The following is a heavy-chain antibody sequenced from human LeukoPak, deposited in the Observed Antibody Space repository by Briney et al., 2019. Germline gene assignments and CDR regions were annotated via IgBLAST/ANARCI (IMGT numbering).Heavy chain of an antibody. CDR2: ISSSSSYI. Sequence: GGSLRLSCAASGFTFSSYSMNWVRQAPGKGLEWVSSISSSSSYIYYADSVKGRFTISRDNAKNSLYLQMNSLRAEDTAVYYCARCQARLSWFDPWGQGTLVTVSS. CDR3: ARCQARLSWFDP. CDR1: GFTFSSYS. D-gene: IGHD6-19*01. J-gene: IGHJ5*02. V-gene: IGHV3-21*01.